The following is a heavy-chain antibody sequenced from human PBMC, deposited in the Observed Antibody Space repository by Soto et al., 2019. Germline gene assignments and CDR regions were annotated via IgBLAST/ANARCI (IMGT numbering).Heavy chain of an antibody. V-gene: IGHV3-74*01. D-gene: IGHD3-3*01. CDR3: AKDRGEEGLKFLEWFGGMDV. J-gene: IGHJ6*02. Sequence: GGSLRLSCAASGFTVSNYWMNWVRQAPGKGLVWVSHIKNDGTTSYANSVEGRFTVSRDDAKNSFYLQMNSLRADDTAVYYCAKDRGEEGLKFLEWFGGMDVWGHGTTVTVSS. CDR2: IKNDGTT. CDR1: GFTVSNYW.